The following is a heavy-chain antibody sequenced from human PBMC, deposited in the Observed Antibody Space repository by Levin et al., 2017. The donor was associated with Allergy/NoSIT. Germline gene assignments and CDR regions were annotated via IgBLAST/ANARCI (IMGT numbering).Heavy chain of an antibody. CDR1: GGSISSSIYY. D-gene: IGHD3-10*01. Sequence: SETLSLTCTVSGGSISSSIYYWGWIRQPPGKGLEWIGSIYYSGHTYYNPSLKSRVTISVDTSKNQFSLKLSSVTAADTAVYYCGRQHANGEGDCDYWGQGTRVTVSS. CDR3: GRQHANGEGDCDY. V-gene: IGHV4-39*01. CDR2: IYYSGHT. J-gene: IGHJ4*02.